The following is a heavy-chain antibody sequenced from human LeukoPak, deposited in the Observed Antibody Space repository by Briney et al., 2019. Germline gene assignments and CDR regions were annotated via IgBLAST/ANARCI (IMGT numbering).Heavy chain of an antibody. CDR1: GGSVSRVSLY. D-gene: IGHD2-15*01. V-gene: IGHV4-61*01. CDR3: ARGGPSWWYGFDT. CDR2: VYYTGST. J-gene: IGHJ3*02. Sequence: PSETLSLTCTVSGGSVSRVSLYWAWIRQSPGKGLEWIGYVYYTGSTNYNPSLKSRVSISIDTSKNQFSLKLNSVTAAGTAVYYCARGGPSWWYGFDTWGQGTMVTVSS.